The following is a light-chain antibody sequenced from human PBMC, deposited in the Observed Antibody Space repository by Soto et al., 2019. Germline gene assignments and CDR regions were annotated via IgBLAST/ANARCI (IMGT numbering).Light chain of an antibody. CDR2: DAY. CDR1: PSVSRN. V-gene: IGKV3-11*01. Sequence: PGERATLSCRASPSVSRNLAWYQQKPGQAPRLLIYDAYNSATGIPARFSGSGSGTDFILIISSLEPEDFALYYCQHRANWPPTFGQGTKVEI. J-gene: IGKJ1*01. CDR3: QHRANWPPT.